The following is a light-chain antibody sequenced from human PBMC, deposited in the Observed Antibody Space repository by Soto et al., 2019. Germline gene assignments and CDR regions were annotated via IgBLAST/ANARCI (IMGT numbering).Light chain of an antibody. Sequence: DIVMTQSPDSLAVSLGERATINCKSSQTILYSPNNKTYLAWYRQKVGQPPELLIRRASTRESGVPDRFSGSGSGTDFTLSISSLQAEDVAVYYCQQYFSAPPTFGPGTTVDVK. CDR3: QQYFSAPPT. CDR1: QTILYSPNNKTY. J-gene: IGKJ3*01. CDR2: RAS. V-gene: IGKV4-1*01.